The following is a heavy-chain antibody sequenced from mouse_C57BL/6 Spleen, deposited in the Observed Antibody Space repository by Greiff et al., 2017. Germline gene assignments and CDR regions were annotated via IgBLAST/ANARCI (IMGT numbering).Heavy chain of an antibody. V-gene: IGHV1-82*01. CDR2: IYPGDGDT. CDR3: ARPLPYYDYTFAY. D-gene: IGHD2-4*01. Sequence: QVQLQQSGPELVKPGASVKISCKASGYAFSSSWMNWVKQRPGKGLEWIGRIYPGDGDTNYNGKFKGKATLTADKSSSTAYMQLSSLTSEDSAVYFSARPLPYYDYTFAYWGQGTLVTVSA. J-gene: IGHJ3*01. CDR1: GYAFSSSW.